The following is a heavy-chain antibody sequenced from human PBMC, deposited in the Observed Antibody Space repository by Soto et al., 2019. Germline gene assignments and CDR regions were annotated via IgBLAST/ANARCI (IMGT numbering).Heavy chain of an antibody. Sequence: PGESLKISCKGSGYSFTSYWIGWVRQMPGKGLEWMGIIYPGDSDTRYSPPFQGQVTISADKSISTAYLQWSSLKASDTAMYYCARGFIAARRAGYYGMDVWGQGTTVTVSS. CDR3: ARGFIAARRAGYYGMDV. CDR2: IYPGDSDT. CDR1: GYSFTSYW. D-gene: IGHD6-6*01. V-gene: IGHV5-51*01. J-gene: IGHJ6*02.